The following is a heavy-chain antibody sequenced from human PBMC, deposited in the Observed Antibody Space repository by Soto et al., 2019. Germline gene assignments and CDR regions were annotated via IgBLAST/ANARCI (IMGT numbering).Heavy chain of an antibody. V-gene: IGHV1-69*06. CDR3: ARDKSADSSGYLYYFDY. CDR2: IIPIFGTI. D-gene: IGHD3-22*01. J-gene: IGHJ4*02. Sequence: SVKVSCKPSGGTFSSDAITWVRQAPGQGLEWMGGIIPIFGTINYAQKFQGRVTITADKSTTTAYMELSSLRSEDTAIHYCARDKSADSSGYLYYFDYWGQGTLVTVSS. CDR1: GGTFSSDA.